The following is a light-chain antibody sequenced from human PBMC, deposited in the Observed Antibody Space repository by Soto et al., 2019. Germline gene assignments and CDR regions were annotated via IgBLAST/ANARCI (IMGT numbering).Light chain of an antibody. CDR1: SSDIGGYDY. V-gene: IGLV2-11*01. Sequence: QSALTQPRSVSGSPGHSVTISCTGTSSDIGGYDYVSWYQQRPGKAPALLIYDVNKRLSGVPDRFSGSKSGNTASLTISGLQADDEAAFYCCSYAGDYTWVFGGGTQLTVL. CDR2: DVN. CDR3: CSYAGDYTWV. J-gene: IGLJ7*01.